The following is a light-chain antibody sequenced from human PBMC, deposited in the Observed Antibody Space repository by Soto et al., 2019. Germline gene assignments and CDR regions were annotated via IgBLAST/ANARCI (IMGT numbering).Light chain of an antibody. J-gene: IGKJ1*01. CDR2: HAS. Sequence: QFPSTQSAAMGNSVPVAGRASQGISNWLAWYQQKPGKAPKLLIFHASSLESGVPSRFSGSGSGTEFTLTISSLQSDDFATYYCQQYSSYPTFGQGTKVDIK. CDR1: QGISNW. V-gene: IGKV1-5*01. CDR3: QQYSSYPT.